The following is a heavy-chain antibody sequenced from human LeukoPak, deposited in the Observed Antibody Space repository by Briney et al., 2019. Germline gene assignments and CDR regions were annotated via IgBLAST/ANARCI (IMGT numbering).Heavy chain of an antibody. D-gene: IGHD3-22*01. CDR1: GGPFSGYY. J-gene: IGHJ4*02. V-gene: IGHV4-34*01. CDR2: INHSGST. CDR3: ARGPNYYARTDY. Sequence: SETLSLTCAVYGGPFSGYYWSWIRQPPGKGLEWIGEINHSGSTNYNPSLKSRVTISVDTSKNQFSLKLSSVTAADTAVYYCARGPNYYARTDYWGQGTLVTVSS.